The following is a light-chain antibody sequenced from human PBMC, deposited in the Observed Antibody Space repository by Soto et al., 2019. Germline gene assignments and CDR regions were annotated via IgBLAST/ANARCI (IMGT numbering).Light chain of an antibody. V-gene: IGLV2-14*01. CDR2: DVT. J-gene: IGLJ1*01. CDR3: SSYSTASTPSDV. CDR1: SSDVGGYNY. Sequence: QSVLTQPASVSGSPGQSIAISCTGTSSDVGGYNYVSWYQQYPGKAPKLMIYDVTNRPSGVSTRFSGSKSGYTASLTISGLQAEDEADYYCSSYSTASTPSDVFGTGTKLTVL.